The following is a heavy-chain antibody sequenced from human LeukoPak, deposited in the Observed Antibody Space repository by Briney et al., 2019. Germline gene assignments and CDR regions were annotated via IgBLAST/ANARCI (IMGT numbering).Heavy chain of an antibody. CDR1: GGSISSYY. D-gene: IGHD3-22*01. CDR2: IYYSGST. Sequence: PSETLSLTCTVSGGSISSYYWSWIRQPPGKGLEWIGYIYYSGSTNYNPSLKSRVTISVDTSKNQFSLKLSSVTAADTAVYYCARSGWHSSGYPITFDYWGQGTLVTVSS. CDR3: ARSGWHSSGYPITFDY. V-gene: IGHV4-59*01. J-gene: IGHJ4*02.